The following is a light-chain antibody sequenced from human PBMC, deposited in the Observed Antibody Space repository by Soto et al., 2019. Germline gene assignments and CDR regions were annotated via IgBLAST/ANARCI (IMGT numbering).Light chain of an antibody. J-gene: IGLJ1*01. Sequence: QSVLTQPPSVSGAPGQRVTISCTGSSSNIGAGYDVHGYQQLPGTAPKLLIYGNTNRPSGVPDRFSGSKSGTSASLAITGLQAEAEADYYCQSYDSSLSAYVFGTGTKLTVL. CDR2: GNT. CDR1: SSNIGAGYD. CDR3: QSYDSSLSAYV. V-gene: IGLV1-40*01.